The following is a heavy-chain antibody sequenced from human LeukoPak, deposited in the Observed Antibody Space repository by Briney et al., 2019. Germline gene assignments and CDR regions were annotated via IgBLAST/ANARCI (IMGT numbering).Heavy chain of an antibody. D-gene: IGHD3-10*01. CDR1: GFTFSSYW. Sequence: GGSLRLSCAASGFTFSSYWMSWVRQAPGKGLEWVANIKQDGSEKYYVDSVKGRFTISRDNAKNSLYLQMNNLRAEDTAVYYCARDPTSGSGSYEDYWGQGTLVTVSS. CDR3: ARDPTSGSGSYEDY. CDR2: IKQDGSEK. V-gene: IGHV3-7*03. J-gene: IGHJ4*02.